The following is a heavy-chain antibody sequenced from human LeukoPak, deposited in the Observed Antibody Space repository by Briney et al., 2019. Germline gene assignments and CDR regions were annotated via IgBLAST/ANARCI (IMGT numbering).Heavy chain of an antibody. CDR1: GYTFTSYG. D-gene: IGHD1-26*01. V-gene: IGHV1-18*01. CDR2: ISAYNGNT. J-gene: IGHJ6*02. CDR3: ARDRESGSYTRLSPHYYYYGMDV. Sequence: ASVKVSCKASGYTFTSYGISWVRQAPGQGLEWMGWISAYNGNTNYAQKLQGRVTMTTDTSTSTAYMELRSLRSDDTAVYYCARDRESGSYTRLSPHYYYYGMDVWGQGTTVTVSS.